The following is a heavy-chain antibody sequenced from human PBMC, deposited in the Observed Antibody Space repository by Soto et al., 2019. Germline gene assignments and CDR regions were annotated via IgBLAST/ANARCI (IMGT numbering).Heavy chain of an antibody. V-gene: IGHV1-8*01. Sequence: QVQLVQSGAEVKKPGASVKVSCKASGYTFTSYDINWVRQATGQGLEWMGWMNPNTGNTGYAQKFQGRVTMTTNTSIRTAYRELSSLRTEDPAVYYCAREITGKFPNWGQGTLVTVSS. CDR1: GYTFTSYD. CDR2: MNPNTGNT. D-gene: IGHD1-20*01. CDR3: AREITGKFPN. J-gene: IGHJ4*02.